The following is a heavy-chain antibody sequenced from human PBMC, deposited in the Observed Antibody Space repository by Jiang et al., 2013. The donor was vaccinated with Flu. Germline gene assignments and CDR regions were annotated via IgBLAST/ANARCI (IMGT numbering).Heavy chain of an antibody. CDR2: ISAYNGNT. Sequence: ISAYNGNTNYAQKLQGRVTMTTDTSTSTAYMELRSLRSDDTAVYYCARDPGSGLDYWGQGTLVTVSS. CDR3: ARDPGSGLDY. V-gene: IGHV1-18*01. D-gene: IGHD2-15*01. J-gene: IGHJ4*02.